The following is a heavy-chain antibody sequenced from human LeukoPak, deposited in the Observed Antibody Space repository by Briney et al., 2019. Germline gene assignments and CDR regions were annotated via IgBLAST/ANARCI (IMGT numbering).Heavy chain of an antibody. Sequence: SETLSLTCTVPGDSLNTYYWTWIRQTPGKELEWIGFVASSGTSNYNPSLKSRVSISIDTSKNQFSLALTPVTPADTAVYYCARVVRGVVTSNWFDPWGQGTLVSVSS. CDR1: GDSLNTYY. CDR2: VASSGTS. D-gene: IGHD2-21*02. J-gene: IGHJ5*02. CDR3: ARVVRGVVTSNWFDP. V-gene: IGHV4-59*01.